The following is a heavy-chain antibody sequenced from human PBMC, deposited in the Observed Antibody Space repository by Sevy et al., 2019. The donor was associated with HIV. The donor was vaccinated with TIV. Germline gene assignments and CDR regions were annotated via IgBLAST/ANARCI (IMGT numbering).Heavy chain of an antibody. V-gene: IGHV1-8*01. CDR1: GYSFTSYD. D-gene: IGHD3-22*01. Sequence: ASVKVSCKASGYSFTSYDINWVRQASGQGLEWMGWMNPNSGNTGYAQKFQGRVTMTRNTSISTAYMELSSLRSEDTAVYYCARGPNYYDSSGYAFDIWGQGTMVTVSS. CDR3: ARGPNYYDSSGYAFDI. J-gene: IGHJ3*02. CDR2: MNPNSGNT.